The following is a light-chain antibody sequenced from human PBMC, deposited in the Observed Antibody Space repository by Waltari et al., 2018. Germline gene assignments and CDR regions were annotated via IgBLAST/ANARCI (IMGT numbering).Light chain of an antibody. Sequence: EIVLTQSPATLSLFPGERATLSCRASESVSRNLAWYQQKPGQAPRLLIYDASTRATDIPARFSASGSGTDFTLTISSLEPEDFAVYYCHQRSSWPLTFGPGTKVDFK. CDR2: DAS. CDR3: HQRSSWPLT. V-gene: IGKV3-11*01. J-gene: IGKJ3*01. CDR1: ESVSRN.